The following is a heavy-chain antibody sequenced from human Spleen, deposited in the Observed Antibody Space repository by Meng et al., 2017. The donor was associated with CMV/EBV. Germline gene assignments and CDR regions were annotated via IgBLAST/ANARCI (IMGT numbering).Heavy chain of an antibody. Sequence: GSLRLSCAASSFSVSSNYMSWVRQAPGKGLGWVSIIYSGGSTYYADSVKGRFTISRDNSKNTLYLQMNSLRADDTAIYYCGRGSWRAFDIWGQGTVVTVSS. CDR3: GRGSWRAFDI. D-gene: IGHD6-13*01. V-gene: IGHV3-53*01. CDR2: IYSGGST. CDR1: SFSVSSNY. J-gene: IGHJ3*02.